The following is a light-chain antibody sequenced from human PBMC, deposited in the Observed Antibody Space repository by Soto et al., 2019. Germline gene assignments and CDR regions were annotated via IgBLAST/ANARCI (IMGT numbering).Light chain of an antibody. CDR3: LQDYDYPRT. CDR2: AAS. Sequence: ATPMTQSPSSLSASVGDRVTIACRASQGIRTELGWYQKKAGEAPKLLIYAASTLQSGVPPRFSGSGSGTDFTLTISSLQPEDFATYYCLQDYDYPRTFGQGTKVEMK. J-gene: IGKJ1*01. CDR1: QGIRTE. V-gene: IGKV1-6*01.